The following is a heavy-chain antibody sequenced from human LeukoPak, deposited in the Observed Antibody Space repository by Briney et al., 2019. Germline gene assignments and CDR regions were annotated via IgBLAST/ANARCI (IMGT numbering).Heavy chain of an antibody. Sequence: ASVKVSCKASGYIFTTYYMHWLRQAPGQGPEWMGIINPRGGSTDYAQKFQGRVTMTSDTSTSTVYMELKSLRSEDTAVYYCARGVGTALDYWGQGTLVTVSS. CDR2: INPRGGST. J-gene: IGHJ4*02. V-gene: IGHV1-46*01. D-gene: IGHD4-23*01. CDR3: ARGVGTALDY. CDR1: GYIFTTYY.